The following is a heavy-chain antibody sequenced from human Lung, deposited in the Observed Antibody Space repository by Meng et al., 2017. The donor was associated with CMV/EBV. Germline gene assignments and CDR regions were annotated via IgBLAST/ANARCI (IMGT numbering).Heavy chain of an antibody. CDR1: GDSMANFY. Sequence: SETLSLXCNISGDSMANFYWTWIRHPPGKGLEWVGSVFHTVDTKYNSSLKGRLTLSVDTSRKQVSLRLVSLNTADTATYYCARGRSCVDGVCYDDHNYFDPWXQGTXVTVSS. V-gene: IGHV4-59*01. CDR3: ARGRSCVDGVCYDDHNYFDP. D-gene: IGHD2-21*02. J-gene: IGHJ5*02. CDR2: VFHTVDT.